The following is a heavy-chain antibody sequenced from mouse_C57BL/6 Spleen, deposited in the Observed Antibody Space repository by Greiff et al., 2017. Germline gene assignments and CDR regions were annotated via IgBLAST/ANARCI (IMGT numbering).Heavy chain of an antibody. D-gene: IGHD1-1*01. J-gene: IGHJ3*01. CDR3: TGDYGSSDGAN. CDR2: IRNKANNHAT. CDR1: GFTFSDAW. Sequence: EVQLQESGGGLVQPGGSMKLSCAASGFTFSDAWMDWVRQSPEKGLEWVGEIRNKANNHATYYAESVKGRFTISRDDSKSSVYLQMNSLRAEDTGIYYCTGDYGSSDGANWGQGTLVTVSA. V-gene: IGHV6-6*01.